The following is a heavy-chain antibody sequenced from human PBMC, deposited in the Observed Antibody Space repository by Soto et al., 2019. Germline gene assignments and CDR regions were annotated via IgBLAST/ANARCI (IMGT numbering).Heavy chain of an antibody. CDR1: GFTSSSYS. Sequence: GGSLILACAASGFTSSSYSMNWVRQAPGKGLEWISYITNGGTTIYYADSVKGGFTISRDNAKNSLYLHMNSLRDDETVLYYCATPVVRFSAWTTHXSGQGTLVTVSX. CDR3: ATPVVRFSAWTTHX. CDR2: ITNGGTTI. V-gene: IGHV3-48*02. D-gene: IGHD3-3*01. J-gene: IGHJ4*02.